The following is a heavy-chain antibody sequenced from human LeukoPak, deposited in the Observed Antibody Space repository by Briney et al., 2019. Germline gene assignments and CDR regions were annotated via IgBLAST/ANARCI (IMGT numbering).Heavy chain of an antibody. D-gene: IGHD3-22*01. J-gene: IGHJ6*02. Sequence: GESLKISCKGSGYNFNTYWVAWVRQLPGKGLGWIGIIRPMNSDMRYSPSFQGLVTISADKSIITAYLQWSSLKASDTAMYYCARQAPYYYDSSGYYKAYYYYYGMDVWGQGTTVTVSS. CDR3: ARQAPYYYDSSGYYKAYYYYYGMDV. CDR2: IRPMNSDM. CDR1: GYNFNTYW. V-gene: IGHV5-51*01.